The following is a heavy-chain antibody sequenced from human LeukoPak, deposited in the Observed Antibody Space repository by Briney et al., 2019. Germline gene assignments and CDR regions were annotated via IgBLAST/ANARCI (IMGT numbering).Heavy chain of an antibody. CDR3: ARGWTDPLIVATTYYYYYMDV. V-gene: IGHV4-4*07. CDR2: IYTSGST. D-gene: IGHD5-12*01. J-gene: IGHJ6*03. CDR1: GGSISSYY. Sequence: PSETLSLTCTVSGGSISSYYWSWIRQPAGKGLEWIGRIYTSGSTNYNPSLKSRVTMSVDTSKNQFSLKLSSVTAADTAVYYCARGWTDPLIVATTYYYYYMDVWGKGPRSPSP.